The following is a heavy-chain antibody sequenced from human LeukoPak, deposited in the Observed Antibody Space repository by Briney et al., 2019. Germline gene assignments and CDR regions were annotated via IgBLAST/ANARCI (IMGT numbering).Heavy chain of an antibody. CDR2: IYSSGST. CDR1: GGSTNSYY. J-gene: IGHJ4*02. CDR3: ARVKASSTSWTFDQ. Sequence: PSETLSLTCSVSGGSTNSYYWSWIQQSGGKGLEWIGRIYSSGSTVYNPSLNSRLTMSIDTSKNQFSLTLKSVTATDTAVYYCARVKASSTSWTFDQWGQGALVTVSS. V-gene: IGHV4-4*07. D-gene: IGHD2-2*01.